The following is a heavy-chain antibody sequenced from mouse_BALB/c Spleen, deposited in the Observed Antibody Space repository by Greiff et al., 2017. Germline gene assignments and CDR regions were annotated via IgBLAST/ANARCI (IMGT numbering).Heavy chain of an antibody. CDR3: TRDDYYYGSSLAWFAY. J-gene: IGHJ3*01. CDR2: ISSGGSYT. D-gene: IGHD1-1*01. V-gene: IGHV5-6-4*01. Sequence: EVKLVESGGGLVKPGGSLKLSCAASGFTFSSYTMSWVRQTPEKRLEWVATISSGGSYTYYPDSVKGRFTISRDNAKNTLYLQMSSLKSEDTAMYYCTRDDYYYGSSLAWFAYWGQGTLVTVSA. CDR1: GFTFSSYT.